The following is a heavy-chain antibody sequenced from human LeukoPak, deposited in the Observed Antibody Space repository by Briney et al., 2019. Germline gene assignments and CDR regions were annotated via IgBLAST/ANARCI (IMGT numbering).Heavy chain of an antibody. J-gene: IGHJ5*02. D-gene: IGHD6-13*01. CDR3: ARSAEGSSWYKKRFDP. CDR1: GYSISSGYY. CDR2: IYHSGST. V-gene: IGHV4-38-2*02. Sequence: PSETLSLTCTVSGYSISSGYYWGWIRQPPGKGLEWIGSIYHSGSTYYNPSLKSRVTISVDTSKNQFSLKLSFVTAADTAVYYCARSAEGSSWYKKRFDPWGQGTLVTVSS.